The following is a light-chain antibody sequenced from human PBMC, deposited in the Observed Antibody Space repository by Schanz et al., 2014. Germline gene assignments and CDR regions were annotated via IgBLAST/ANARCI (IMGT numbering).Light chain of an antibody. CDR1: QSVSSN. CDR3: QQYGSSPDT. J-gene: IGKJ5*01. Sequence: EVVMTQSPATLSVSPGERATLSCRASQSVSSNLAWYQQKPGQAPRLLIYGASSRATGIPDRFSGSGSGTDFTLTISRLEPEDFAVYYCQQYGSSPDTFGQGTRLELK. CDR2: GAS. V-gene: IGKV3-20*01.